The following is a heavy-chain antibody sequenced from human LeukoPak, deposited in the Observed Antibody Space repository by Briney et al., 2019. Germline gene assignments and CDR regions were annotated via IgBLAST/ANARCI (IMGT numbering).Heavy chain of an antibody. CDR3: AREGSGYNYAEN. J-gene: IGHJ4*02. CDR2: INPSGGSS. CDR1: GYIFSSYY. Sequence: ASVKVSCKASGYIFSSYYMHWVRQAPGQGLEWMGIINPSGGSSSYAQKFQGRVTMTRDTSSSTVYMELSSLRSEDTAVYYCAREGSGYNYAENWGQGTLVTVSS. D-gene: IGHD5-18*01. V-gene: IGHV1-46*01.